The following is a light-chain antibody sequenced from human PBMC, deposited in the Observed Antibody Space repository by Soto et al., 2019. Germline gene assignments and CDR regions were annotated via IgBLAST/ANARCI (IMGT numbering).Light chain of an antibody. J-gene: IGLJ1*01. CDR2: ANS. Sequence: QSVLTQTPSVSGAPGQRVTISCTGSSSNIGAGYDVHWYQQLPGTAPKLLIYANSIRPSGVPDRFSGSKSGTSASLAITGLQAEDEADYLCCSHSGFNTPYVFASGTRSPS. CDR3: CSHSGFNTPYV. CDR1: SSNIGAGYD. V-gene: IGLV1-40*01.